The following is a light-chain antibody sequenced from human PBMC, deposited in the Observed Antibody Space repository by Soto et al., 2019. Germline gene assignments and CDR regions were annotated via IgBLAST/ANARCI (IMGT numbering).Light chain of an antibody. CDR3: QQYNNWPGT. V-gene: IGKV3-15*01. CDR2: GAS. J-gene: IGKJ1*01. Sequence: EIVMTQSPATLSVSPGERATLSCRASQSVSSNLAWYQQKPGQAPRLLIYGASTRATGIPDRFSGSGSGTEFTLTSGSLQSEDFAVYYCQQYNNWPGTFGQGTEVDIK. CDR1: QSVSSN.